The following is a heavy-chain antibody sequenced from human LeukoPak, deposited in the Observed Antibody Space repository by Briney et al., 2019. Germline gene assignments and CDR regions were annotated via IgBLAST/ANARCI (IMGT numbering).Heavy chain of an antibody. J-gene: IGHJ4*02. CDR2: ISGSGGST. D-gene: IGHD5-18*01. CDR3: AGYGYLYYFDY. CDR1: GFTFSHYS. Sequence: PGGSLRLSCVASGFTFSHYSMNWVRQAPGKGLEWVSAISGSGGSTYYADSVKGRSTISRDNSKNTLYLQMNSLRAEDTAVYYCAGYGYLYYFDYWGQGTLVTVSS. V-gene: IGHV3-23*01.